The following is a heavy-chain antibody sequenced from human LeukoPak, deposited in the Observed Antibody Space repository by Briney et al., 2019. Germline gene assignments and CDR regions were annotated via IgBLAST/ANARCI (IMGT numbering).Heavy chain of an antibody. CDR2: ISGSAYYT. CDR3: AKHKVATKVKDY. Sequence: GGSLRLSCAASGFTFTAYAMSWVRHAPGTRLEWVSAISGSAYYTSYADSVKGRFTISRDNSKNTLYLQMNSLRAEDTALYYCAKHKVATKVKDYWGQGTLVTVSS. J-gene: IGHJ4*02. V-gene: IGHV3-23*01. CDR1: GFTFTAYA. D-gene: IGHD3-22*01.